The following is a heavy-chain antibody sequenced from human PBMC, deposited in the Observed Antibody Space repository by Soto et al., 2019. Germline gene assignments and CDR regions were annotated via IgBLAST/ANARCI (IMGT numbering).Heavy chain of an antibody. V-gene: IGHV2-5*02. J-gene: IGHJ6*02. Sequence: QITLKESGPTLVKPTQTLTLTCTFSGFPLSTSGVGVGWIRQPPGKALEWLALIYLDDDKRYSPSLRSRLTITKDTSKNQVALTMTNMDPVDTATYYCAHKSRRDGYNYYYYYGMDVWGQGTTVTVSS. CDR3: AHKSRRDGYNYYYYYGMDV. CDR1: GFPLSTSGVG. D-gene: IGHD5-12*01. CDR2: IYLDDDK.